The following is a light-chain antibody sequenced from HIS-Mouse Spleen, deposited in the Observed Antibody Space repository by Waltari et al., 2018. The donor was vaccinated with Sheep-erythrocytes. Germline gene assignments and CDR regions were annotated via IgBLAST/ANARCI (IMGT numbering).Light chain of an antibody. CDR1: SRPLGGYNY. V-gene: IGLV2-14*01. CDR2: EVS. J-gene: IGLJ3*02. Sequence: QSALTQPASVSGSPGQSITISCTGTSRPLGGYNYVSWYQQHPGKAPKLMIYEVSNRPSGVSNRFSGSKSGNTASLTISGLQAEDEADYYCSSYTSSSTWVFGGGTKLTVL. CDR3: SSYTSSSTWV.